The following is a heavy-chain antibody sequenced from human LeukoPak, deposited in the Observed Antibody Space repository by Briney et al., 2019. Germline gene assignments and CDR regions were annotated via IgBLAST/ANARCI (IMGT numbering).Heavy chain of an antibody. Sequence: ASVKVSCKASGYTFTSYYMHWVRQAPGQGLEWMGWINPNSGGTNYAQKFQGRVTMTRDTSISTAYMELSRLRSDDTAVYYCARARGGYLADNWFDPWGQGTLVTVSS. D-gene: IGHD2-21*02. CDR3: ARARGGYLADNWFDP. J-gene: IGHJ5*02. V-gene: IGHV1-2*02. CDR1: GYTFTSYY. CDR2: INPNSGGT.